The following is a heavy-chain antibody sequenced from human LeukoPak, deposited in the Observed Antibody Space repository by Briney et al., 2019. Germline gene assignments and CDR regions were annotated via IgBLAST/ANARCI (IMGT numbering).Heavy chain of an antibody. J-gene: IGHJ4*02. V-gene: IGHV3-30-3*01. CDR3: ARARRGCSSTSCYGGNFDY. CDR1: GFTFSSYA. CDR2: ISYDGSNK. D-gene: IGHD2-2*01. Sequence: GGSLRLSCAASGFTFSSYAMHWVRQAPGKGLEWVAVISYDGSNKYYADSVKGRFTISRDNSKNTLYLQMNSLRAEGTAVYYCARARRGCSSTSCYGGNFDYWGQGTLVTVSS.